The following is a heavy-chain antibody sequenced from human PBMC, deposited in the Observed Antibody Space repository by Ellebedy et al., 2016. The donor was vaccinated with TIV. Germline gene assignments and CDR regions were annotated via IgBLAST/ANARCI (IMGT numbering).Heavy chain of an antibody. V-gene: IGHV1-46*01. CDR3: ARTVADPYEAFEI. CDR2: MNPSGCNT. D-gene: IGHD6-19*01. CDR1: GYSFTDYY. J-gene: IGHJ3*02. Sequence: AASVKVSCKASGYSFTDYYMHWVRQAPGQGLEWMGIMNPSGCNTIYAEKVQGRVTMTRDTSTTTIYMELSRLTSEDTAVDYCARTVADPYEAFEIWGQGTMVTVSS.